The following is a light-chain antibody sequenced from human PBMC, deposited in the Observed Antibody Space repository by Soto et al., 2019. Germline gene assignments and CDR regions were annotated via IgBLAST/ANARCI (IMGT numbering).Light chain of an antibody. CDR1: QSVSSSY. Sequence: EIVLTQSPGTLSLYPGERATLSCRASQSVSSSYLAWYQQKPGQAPRLLIYVASSMATGIPDRFSGSGSGTDFTLSISRLDTEDFAVYYCQVYGSSPRTFGQGTKVEVK. J-gene: IGKJ1*01. CDR3: QVYGSSPRT. V-gene: IGKV3-20*01. CDR2: VAS.